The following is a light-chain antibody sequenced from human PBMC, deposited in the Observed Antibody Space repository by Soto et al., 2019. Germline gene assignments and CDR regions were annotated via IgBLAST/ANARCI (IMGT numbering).Light chain of an antibody. CDR1: QSLLHSNGYNY. CDR2: LGS. Sequence: DIVMTQSPVSLPVTPGEPASISCRSSQSLLHSNGYNYLDWYLQKPGQSPQLLIYLGSNRASGVPDRFSGSGSGTDFTLKISRVEAEDVGAYYCMQALQRATFGGGTKVEIK. J-gene: IGKJ4*01. CDR3: MQALQRAT. V-gene: IGKV2-28*01.